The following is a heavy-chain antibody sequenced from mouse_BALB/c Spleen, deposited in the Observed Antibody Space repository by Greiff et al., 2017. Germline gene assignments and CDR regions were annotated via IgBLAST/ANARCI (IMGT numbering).Heavy chain of an antibody. CDR3: ARQYYGDAMDY. Sequence: EVQGVESGGGLVQPGGSLKLSCAASGFTFSSYGMSWVRQTPDKRLELVATINSNGGSTYYPDIVTGRFTISRDNAKNTLYLQMSRLKSEDTAMYYCARQYYGDAMDYWGQGTSVTVSS. CDR1: GFTFSSYG. V-gene: IGHV5-6-3*01. J-gene: IGHJ4*01. CDR2: INSNGGST. D-gene: IGHD1-2*01.